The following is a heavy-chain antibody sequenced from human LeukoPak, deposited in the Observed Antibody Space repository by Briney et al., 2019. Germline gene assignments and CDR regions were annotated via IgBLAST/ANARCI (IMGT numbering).Heavy chain of an antibody. Sequence: QPGGSLRLSCAASGFTFSSYAMHWVRQAPGKGLEWVAVISYDGSNKYYADSVKGRFTISRDNSKNTLYLQMNSLRAEDTAVYYCARSGARYELDYFDYWGQGTLVTVSS. CDR1: GFTFSSYA. CDR2: ISYDGSNK. CDR3: ARSGARYELDYFDY. J-gene: IGHJ4*02. V-gene: IGHV3-30-3*01. D-gene: IGHD3-10*01.